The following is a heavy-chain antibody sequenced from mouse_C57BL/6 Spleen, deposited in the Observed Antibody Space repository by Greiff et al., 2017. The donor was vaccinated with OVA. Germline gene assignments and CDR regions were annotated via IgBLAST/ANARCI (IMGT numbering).Heavy chain of an antibody. J-gene: IGHJ4*01. D-gene: IGHD4-1*01. V-gene: IGHV7-3*01. CDR2: IRNKANGYTT. Sequence: EVKLVASGGGLVQPGGSLSLSCAASGFTFTDYYMSWVRQPPGKALEWLGFIRNKANGYTTEYSASVKGRFTISRDNSQSILYLQMNALRAEDSATYYCARYRTGTGYYAMDYWGQGTSVTVSS. CDR3: ARYRTGTGYYAMDY. CDR1: GFTFTDYY.